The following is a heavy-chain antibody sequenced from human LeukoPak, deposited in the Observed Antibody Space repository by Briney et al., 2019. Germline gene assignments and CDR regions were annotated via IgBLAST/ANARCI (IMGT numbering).Heavy chain of an antibody. CDR3: AKDSGAGDCAFDY. V-gene: IGHV3-30*02. J-gene: IGHJ4*02. CDR2: IRHDESDK. CDR1: GFTFRSYN. Sequence: GGSLRLSCAASGFTFRSYNMHWVRQAPGKGREWVAFIRHDESDKYYADSLKGRFTISRDNSKNTVWLQMNSLGAEDTAMYYCAKDSGAGDCAFDYWGQGTLVTVSS. D-gene: IGHD2-21*02.